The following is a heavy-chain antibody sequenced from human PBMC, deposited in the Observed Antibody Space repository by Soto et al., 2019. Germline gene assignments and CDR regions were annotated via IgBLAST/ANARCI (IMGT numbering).Heavy chain of an antibody. Sequence: KPSETLSLTCTVSGGSVSSGSYYWSWIRQPPGKGLEWIGYIYYSGSTNYNPSLKSRATISVDTSKNQFSLKLSSVTAADTAVYYCARVPYCSGGSCYSGSFDIWGQGTMVTVSS. J-gene: IGHJ3*02. CDR1: GGSVSSGSYY. CDR2: IYYSGST. CDR3: ARVPYCSGGSCYSGSFDI. V-gene: IGHV4-61*01. D-gene: IGHD2-15*01.